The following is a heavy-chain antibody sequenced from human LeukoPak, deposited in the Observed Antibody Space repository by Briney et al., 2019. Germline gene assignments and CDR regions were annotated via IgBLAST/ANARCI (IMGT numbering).Heavy chain of an antibody. Sequence: GESLKISCKASGYSFTDYWIGWVRQMPGKGLEWMGIIYPGDSDTRYSPSFQGQVTISADKSITTAYLQWSSLKDSDTAMYYCARRDSMSNFDYWGQGTRVTVSS. D-gene: IGHD2-21*02. V-gene: IGHV5-51*01. J-gene: IGHJ4*02. CDR3: ARRDSMSNFDY. CDR2: IYPGDSDT. CDR1: GYSFTDYW.